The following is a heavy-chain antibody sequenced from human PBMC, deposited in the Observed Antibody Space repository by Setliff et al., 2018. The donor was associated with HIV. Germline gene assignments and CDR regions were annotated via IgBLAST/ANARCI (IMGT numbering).Heavy chain of an antibody. CDR3: ARVPFTTGFDY. CDR2: IYARGGT. J-gene: IGHJ4*02. D-gene: IGHD3-3*01. V-gene: IGHV4-4*07. CDR1: GGSISSYY. Sequence: SETLSLTCSVSGGSISSYYWSWIRQPAGKGLEWIGRIYARGGTNYNPSLESRVTMSVDTSMNQFSLKLSSVTAADTAVFYCARVPFTTGFDYWGQGILVTVSS.